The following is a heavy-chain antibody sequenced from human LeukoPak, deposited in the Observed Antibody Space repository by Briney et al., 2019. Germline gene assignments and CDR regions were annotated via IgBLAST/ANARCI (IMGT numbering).Heavy chain of an antibody. CDR2: IYSGGST. D-gene: IGHD2/OR15-2a*01. Sequence: GGSLRLSCAASGFTVSSNYMSWVRQAPGKGLEWVSVIYSGGSTYYADSVKGSFTISRDNSKNTLYLQMNSLRAEDTAVYYCARDYSTDSTVYYYYGMDVWGQGTTVTVSS. V-gene: IGHV3-66*01. CDR1: GFTVSSNY. CDR3: ARDYSTDSTVYYYYGMDV. J-gene: IGHJ6*02.